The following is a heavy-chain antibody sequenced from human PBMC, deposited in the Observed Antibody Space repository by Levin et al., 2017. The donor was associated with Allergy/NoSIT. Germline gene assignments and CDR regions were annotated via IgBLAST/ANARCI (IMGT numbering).Heavy chain of an antibody. CDR3: ARARPPYYYYYMDV. CDR2: INHSGST. J-gene: IGHJ6*03. CDR1: GGSFSGYY. V-gene: IGHV4-34*01. Sequence: GSLRLSCAVYGGSFSGYYWSWIRQPPGKGLEWIGEINHSGSTNYNPSLKSRVTISVDTSKNQFSLKLSSVTAADTAVYYGARARPPYYYYYMDVWGKGTTVTVSS.